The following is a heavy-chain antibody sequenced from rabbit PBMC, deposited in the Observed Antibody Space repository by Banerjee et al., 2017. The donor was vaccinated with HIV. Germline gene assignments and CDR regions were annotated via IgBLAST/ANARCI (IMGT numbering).Heavy chain of an antibody. Sequence: QEQLVESGGGLVKPGASLTLTCTASGFSFSGGYDMCWVRQAPGKGLEWIACIYASSGRTYYASWAKGRFTISKTSSTTVTLQMTSLTAADTATYFCARGGSVAGDGYAVWGPGTLVTVS. D-gene: IGHD6-1*01. J-gene: IGHJ6*01. CDR1: GFSFSGGYD. CDR2: IYASSGRT. V-gene: IGHV1S45*01. CDR3: ARGGSVAGDGYAV.